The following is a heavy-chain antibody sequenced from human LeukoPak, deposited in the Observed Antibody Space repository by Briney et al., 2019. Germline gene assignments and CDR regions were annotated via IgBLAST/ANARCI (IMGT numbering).Heavy chain of an antibody. D-gene: IGHD5-24*01. V-gene: IGHV4-59*01. CDR2: IHNSGST. J-gene: IGHJ4*02. CDR3: ARVRGGYKSRDFDY. Sequence: SETLSLTCTASGGSISSNYWSWIRQPPGKGLEWIGYIHNSGSTNYNPSLKSRVTISVDTSKNQVSLKLSSVTAADTAVYHCARVRGGYKSRDFDYWGQGTLVTVSS. CDR1: GGSISSNY.